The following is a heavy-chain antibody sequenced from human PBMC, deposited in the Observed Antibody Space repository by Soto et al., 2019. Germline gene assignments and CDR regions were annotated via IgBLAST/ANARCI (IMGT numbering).Heavy chain of an antibody. Sequence: GGSLRVSCAVSGFTFSSYSRNWVRQAPGKGLEWVSSISSSSSYIYYADSVKGRFTISRDNAKNSLYLQMNSLRAEDTAVYYCDFTVPTDLAQPPFDPWGQGTLVTVSS. D-gene: IGHD4-17*01. V-gene: IGHV3-21*01. J-gene: IGHJ5*02. CDR1: GFTFSSYS. CDR3: DFTVPTDLAQPPFDP. CDR2: ISSSSSYI.